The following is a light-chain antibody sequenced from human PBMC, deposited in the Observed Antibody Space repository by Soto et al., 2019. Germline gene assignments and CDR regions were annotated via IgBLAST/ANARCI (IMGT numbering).Light chain of an antibody. CDR3: SSYTSSSTRV. CDR1: SSDVGGYNH. V-gene: IGLV2-14*01. CDR2: EVS. Sequence: QSALTQPASVSGSPGQSITISCTGTSSDVGGYNHVSWYQQHPGKAPKLMIYEVSNRPSGSKSGNTASLTISGLQAEDEADYYCSSYTSSSTRVFGGGTKVTVL. J-gene: IGLJ3*02.